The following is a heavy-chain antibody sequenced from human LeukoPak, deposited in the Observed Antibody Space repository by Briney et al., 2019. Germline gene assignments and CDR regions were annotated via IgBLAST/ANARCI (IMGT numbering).Heavy chain of an antibody. Sequence: PGGSLRLSCAVSGFTVSSNFMSWVRQAPGKGPEWVSVIYTSGITYYADSVRGRFSISRDNSKNTLYLQMDSLTVEDAAVYYCVREDAGGTYSFDYWGQGILVTVSS. CDR1: GFTVSSNF. V-gene: IGHV3-66*01. CDR2: IYTSGIT. D-gene: IGHD1-26*01. J-gene: IGHJ4*02. CDR3: VREDAGGTYSFDY.